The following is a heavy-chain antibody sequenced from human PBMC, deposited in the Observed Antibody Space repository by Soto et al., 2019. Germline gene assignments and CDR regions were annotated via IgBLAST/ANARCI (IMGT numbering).Heavy chain of an antibody. V-gene: IGHV1-8*01. CDR1: VYTFTSYD. D-gene: IGHD1-20*01. J-gene: IGHJ3*02. Sequence: XSVKVSCKASVYTFTSYDINWVRQATGQGPEWMGWMSPNTGTIVYAQKFQGRVTMTRNTSTSTSYMTLSSLRSEDTAVYYCARDRPGIKTYEAFDIWGQGTTVTVSS. CDR2: MSPNTGTI. CDR3: ARDRPGIKTYEAFDI.